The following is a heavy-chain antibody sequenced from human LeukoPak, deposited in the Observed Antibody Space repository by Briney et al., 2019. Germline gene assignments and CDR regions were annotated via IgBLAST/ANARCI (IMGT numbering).Heavy chain of an antibody. CDR2: IYYSVIT. J-gene: IGHJ6*03. V-gene: IGHV4-39*01. CDR1: GDSISSSSYY. CDR3: AGVSYERGGYYYMDV. Sequence: SETLSLTCTVSGDSISSSSYYWGWIRQPPGKGLEWIGSIYYSVITYYNPSLKSRVTISVDTSKNQFSLKMSSVTAANTAVYYCAGVSYERGGYYYMDVWGKGTTVTVSS. D-gene: IGHD1-26*01.